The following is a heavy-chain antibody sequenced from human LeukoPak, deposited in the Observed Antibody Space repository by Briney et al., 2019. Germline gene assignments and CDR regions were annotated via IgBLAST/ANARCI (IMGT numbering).Heavy chain of an antibody. V-gene: IGHV3-23*01. CDR2: ISGSGGST. D-gene: IGHD6-19*01. CDR1: GFTFDDYA. Sequence: GGSLRLSCAASGFTFDDYAMSWVRQAPGKGLEWVSAISGSGGSTYYADSVKGRFTISRDNSKNTLYLQMNSLRAEDTAVYYCAKGFGGSSGWFYFDYWGQGTLVTVSS. CDR3: AKGFGGSSGWFYFDY. J-gene: IGHJ4*02.